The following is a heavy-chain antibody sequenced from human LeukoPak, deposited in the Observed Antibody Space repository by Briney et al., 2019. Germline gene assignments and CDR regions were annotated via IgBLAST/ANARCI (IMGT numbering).Heavy chain of an antibody. CDR1: GFTFTDAW. Sequence: PGESLRLSCATSGFTFTDAWMSWVRQAPGKGLEWVGRIKSKRGGGTAEYAAPVKGRFLISRDDSKDTLYLQMNSLRAEDTAVYYCARSQAKFPFDYWGQGTLVTVSS. CDR3: ARSQAKFPFDY. V-gene: IGHV3-15*01. CDR2: IKSKRGGGTA. J-gene: IGHJ4*02. D-gene: IGHD2-21*01.